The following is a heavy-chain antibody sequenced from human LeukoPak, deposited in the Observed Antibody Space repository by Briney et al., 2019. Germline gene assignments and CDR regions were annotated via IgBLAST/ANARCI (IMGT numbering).Heavy chain of an antibody. V-gene: IGHV3-74*01. Sequence: GGSLRLSCAASGFIFSSYWMHWVRQTPGKGLVWVSRINNDGGTTNYADSVKGRLTISRDNAKNTLYLQVNSLRVEDTAVYYCTRSYYYDSLDAFDIWGQGTMVTVSS. CDR3: TRSYYYDSLDAFDI. CDR2: INNDGGTT. CDR1: GFIFSSYW. J-gene: IGHJ3*02. D-gene: IGHD3-22*01.